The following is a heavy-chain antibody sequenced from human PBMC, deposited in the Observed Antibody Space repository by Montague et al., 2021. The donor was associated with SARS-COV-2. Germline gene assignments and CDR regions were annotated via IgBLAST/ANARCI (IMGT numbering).Heavy chain of an antibody. CDR2: IYYSGST. D-gene: IGHD3-3*01. J-gene: IGHJ4*02. CDR1: GGSISSYY. Sequence: SETLSLTCTVSGGSISSYYWSWIRQPPGKGLEWIGYIYYSGSTNYKPSLMSRVTISVDASKNQFSLKLSSVTAADTAVYYCARAPVAHITIFGVVTSFDYWGQGTLVTVSS. V-gene: IGHV4-59*01. CDR3: ARAPVAHITIFGVVTSFDY.